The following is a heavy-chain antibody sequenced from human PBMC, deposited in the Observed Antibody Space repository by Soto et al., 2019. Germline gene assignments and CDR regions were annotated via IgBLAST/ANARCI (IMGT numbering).Heavy chain of an antibody. Sequence: ASVKVSCKASGYTFTSYDINWVRQATGQGLEWMGWMNPNSGNTGYAQKFQGRVTMTRNTSISTAYMELSSLRSEDTAVYYCARTSIAARNYYYYMDVWGKGTTVTSP. J-gene: IGHJ6*03. D-gene: IGHD6-6*01. V-gene: IGHV1-8*01. CDR3: ARTSIAARNYYYYMDV. CDR2: MNPNSGNT. CDR1: GYTFTSYD.